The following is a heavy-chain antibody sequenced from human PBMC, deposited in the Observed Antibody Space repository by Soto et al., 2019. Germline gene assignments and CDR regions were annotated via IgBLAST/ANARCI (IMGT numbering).Heavy chain of an antibody. Sequence: SVKVSCKASGGTFGSYAISWVRQAPGQGLEWMGGIIPIFGTANYAQKFQGRVTITADESTSTAYMELSSLRSEDTAVYYCARAARTTDPFDYWGQGTLVTVSS. D-gene: IGHD4-17*01. CDR3: ARAARTTDPFDY. CDR1: GGTFGSYA. J-gene: IGHJ4*02. V-gene: IGHV1-69*13. CDR2: IIPIFGTA.